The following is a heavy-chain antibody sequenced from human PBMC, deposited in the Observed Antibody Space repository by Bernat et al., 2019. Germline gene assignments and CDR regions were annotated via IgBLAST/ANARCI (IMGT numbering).Heavy chain of an antibody. V-gene: IGHV3-21*01. Sequence: EVQLVESGGGLVKPGGSLRLSCTASGFTFSSYSMNWVRQAPGKGLEWVSSISSSSYIYYADSVKGRFTISSDNAKNSLYLQMNSLRAEDTAVYYCARGCGGSCYFHDAFDIWGQGTMVTVSS. D-gene: IGHD2-15*01. CDR2: ISSSSYI. CDR1: GFTFSSYS. J-gene: IGHJ3*02. CDR3: ARGCGGSCYFHDAFDI.